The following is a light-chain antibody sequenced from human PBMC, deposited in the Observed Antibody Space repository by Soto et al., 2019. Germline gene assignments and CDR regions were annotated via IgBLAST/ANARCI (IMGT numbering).Light chain of an antibody. V-gene: IGKV1-12*01. CDR3: QQSDSFPLT. J-gene: IGKJ4*01. CDR1: QGISTW. CDR2: AAS. Sequence: DIQMTQSPSSVSASVGARVTITCRASQGISTWLAWYQQKPGKAPTLLIYAASNLESGVPSRFSGSGSGTDFTLTICSLQPEDFATYYCQQSDSFPLTFGGGTKVEIK.